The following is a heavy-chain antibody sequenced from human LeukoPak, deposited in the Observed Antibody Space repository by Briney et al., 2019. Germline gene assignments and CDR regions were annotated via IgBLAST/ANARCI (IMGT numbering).Heavy chain of an antibody. D-gene: IGHD5-18*01. V-gene: IGHV4-34*01. J-gene: IGHJ2*01. CDR2: INHSGST. Sequence: PSETLSLTCAVYGGSFSGYYWSWIRQPPVKGLEWIGEINHSGSTNYNPSLKSRVTISVDTSKNQFSLKLSSVTAADTAVYYCARSQGGYRYAYWYFDLWGRGTLVTVSS. CDR3: ARSQGGYRYAYWYFDL. CDR1: GGSFSGYY.